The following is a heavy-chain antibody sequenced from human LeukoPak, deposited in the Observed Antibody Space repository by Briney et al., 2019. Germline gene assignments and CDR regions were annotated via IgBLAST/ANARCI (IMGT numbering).Heavy chain of an antibody. CDR2: ISYDGSNK. Sequence: PGGSLRLSCAASGFTFSSYSMYWVCQAPGKGLEWVAVISYDGSNKYYADSVKGRFTISRDNSKNTLFLQMNSLRAEDTAVYYCPRDVGSSNYFDYWGQGTLVTVSA. V-gene: IGHV3-30*04. CDR1: GFTFSSYS. D-gene: IGHD3-10*01. CDR3: PRDVGSSNYFDY. J-gene: IGHJ4*02.